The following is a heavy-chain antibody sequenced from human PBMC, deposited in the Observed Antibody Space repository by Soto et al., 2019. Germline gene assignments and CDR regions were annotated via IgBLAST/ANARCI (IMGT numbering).Heavy chain of an antibody. J-gene: IGHJ6*02. CDR1: GFTFDDYA. V-gene: IGHV3-9*01. D-gene: IGHD2-2*02. CDR3: AKEGGGCSSTSCYTGFPYYYYYYGMDV. Sequence: EVQLVESGGGLVQPGRSLRLSCAASGFTFDDYAMHWVRQAPGKGLEWVSSISWNSGSIGYADSVKGRFTISRDNAKNSLYLQMNSLRAEDTAVYYCAKEGGGCSSTSCYTGFPYYYYYYGMDVWGQGTTVTVSS. CDR2: ISWNSGSI.